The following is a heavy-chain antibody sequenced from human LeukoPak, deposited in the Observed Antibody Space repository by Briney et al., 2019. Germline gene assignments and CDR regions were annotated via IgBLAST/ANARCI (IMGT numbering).Heavy chain of an antibody. V-gene: IGHV3-30*03. D-gene: IGHD3-22*01. J-gene: IGHJ4*02. CDR3: ARAHMIVVVTTFGY. Sequence: GGSLRLSCEASGFIVSSYWMHWVRQAPGKGLEWVAVISYDGSNKYYADSVKGRFTISRDNSKNTLYLQMNSLRAEDTAVYYCARAHMIVVVTTFGYWGQGTLVTVSS. CDR2: ISYDGSNK. CDR1: GFIVSSYW.